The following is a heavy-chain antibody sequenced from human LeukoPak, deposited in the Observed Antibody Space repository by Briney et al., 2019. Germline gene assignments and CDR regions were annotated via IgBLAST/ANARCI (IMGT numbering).Heavy chain of an antibody. CDR1: GYSFTNYA. J-gene: IGHJ4*02. V-gene: IGHV1-18*01. CDR3: VKGIVASDY. CDR2: ISAYNGNT. Sequence: ASVKVSCKASGYSFTNYAMNWVRQAPGQGLEWMGWISAYNGNTNYAQKLQGRVTMTTDTSTSTAYMELRSLRSDDTAVYYCVKGIVASDYWGQGTLVTVSS. D-gene: IGHD2/OR15-2a*01.